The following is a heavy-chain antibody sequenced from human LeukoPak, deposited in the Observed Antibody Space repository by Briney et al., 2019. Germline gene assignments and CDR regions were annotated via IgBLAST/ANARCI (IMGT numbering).Heavy chain of an antibody. CDR2: IYYCGST. V-gene: IGHV4-61*01. J-gene: IGHJ5*02. CDR3: ARVQSTTETDDWFDP. Sequence: ETLFLTCTVSGGSVISGSDYWSWIRQPPGKGLEGIGYIYYCGSTNYTPSLKRRVTISVDTSKNQFSLKLSSVTAADTAVYYCARVQSTTETDDWFDPWGQGTLVTVSS. D-gene: IGHD4-17*01. CDR1: GGSVISGSDY.